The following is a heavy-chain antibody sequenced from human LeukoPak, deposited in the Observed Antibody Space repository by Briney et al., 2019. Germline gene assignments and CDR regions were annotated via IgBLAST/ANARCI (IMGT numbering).Heavy chain of an antibody. Sequence: SGTLSLTCAVSGVSISSSNWWSWVRQPPGKGLEWIGEIYHSGSTNYNPSLKSRVTISVDKSKDQFSLKLSSVTAADTAVYYCARFSGTMVRGVIRRWYFDLWGRGTLVTVSS. CDR3: ARFSGTMVRGVIRRWYFDL. V-gene: IGHV4-4*02. CDR2: IYHSGST. J-gene: IGHJ2*01. CDR1: GVSISSSNW. D-gene: IGHD3-10*01.